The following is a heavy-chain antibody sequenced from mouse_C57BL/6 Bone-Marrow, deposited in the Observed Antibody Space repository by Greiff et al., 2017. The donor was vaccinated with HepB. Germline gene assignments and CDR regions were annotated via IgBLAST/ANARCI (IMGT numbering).Heavy chain of an antibody. CDR1: GFSLTSYA. J-gene: IGHJ1*03. Sequence: QVQLKQSGPGLVAPSQSLSITCTVSGFSLTSYAISWVRQPPGKGLEWLGVIWTGGGTNYNSALKSRLSISKDNSKSQVFLKMNSLQTDDTARYYCARFITTVVATKWYFDVWGTGTTVTVSS. D-gene: IGHD1-1*01. CDR3: ARFITTVVATKWYFDV. CDR2: IWTGGGT. V-gene: IGHV2-9-1*01.